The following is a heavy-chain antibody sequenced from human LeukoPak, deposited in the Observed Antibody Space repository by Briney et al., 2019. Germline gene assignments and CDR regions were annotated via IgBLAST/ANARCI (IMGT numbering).Heavy chain of an antibody. CDR2: ISASSGTI. V-gene: IGHV3-48*01. CDR1: GFAFSSYG. Sequence: GGSLRLSCSASGFAFSSYGMNWVRQAPGKGLEWVSYISASSGTIFYADSVKGRFTVSRDNAKNSLYLQMNSLRAEDTGVYYCAREAGYADHWGQGTLVTVSS. CDR3: AREAGYADH. D-gene: IGHD5-12*01. J-gene: IGHJ4*02.